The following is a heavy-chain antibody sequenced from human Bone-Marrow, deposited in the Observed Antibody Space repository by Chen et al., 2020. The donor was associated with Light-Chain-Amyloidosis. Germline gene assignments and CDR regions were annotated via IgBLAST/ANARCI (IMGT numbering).Heavy chain of an antibody. V-gene: IGHV4-39*01. J-gene: IGHJ5*02. Sequence: HLQVQESGPGLVKPSETLSLNCSVFGGSISSSNYSWGWIRQPPGKGLEWVGSIDYAGSFFFSGRTYYNPALKSRVTISVDTSKNQFSLKQSSVTAADTALYFCKRHVDRKVNYNWFDPWGQGILVTVSS. CDR2: IDYAGSFFFSGRT. CDR1: GGSISSSNYS. CDR3: KRHVDRKVNYNWFDP. D-gene: IGHD3-22*01.